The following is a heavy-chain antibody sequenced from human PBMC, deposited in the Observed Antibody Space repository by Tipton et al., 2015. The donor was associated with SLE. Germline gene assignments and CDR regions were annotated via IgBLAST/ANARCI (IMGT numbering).Heavy chain of an antibody. J-gene: IGHJ4*02. D-gene: IGHD6-13*01. CDR2: ISASSNYI. CDR3: ARVRLRQQLTPLDY. Sequence: GSLRLSCAASGFSFRSYSMSWVRQAPGKGLEWVSSISASSNYIYNADALQGRFTISRDNAKNSLFLQMNSLRVEDTGIYYCARVRLRQQLTPLDYWGQGTLVTVSS. V-gene: IGHV3-21*03. CDR1: GFSFRSYS.